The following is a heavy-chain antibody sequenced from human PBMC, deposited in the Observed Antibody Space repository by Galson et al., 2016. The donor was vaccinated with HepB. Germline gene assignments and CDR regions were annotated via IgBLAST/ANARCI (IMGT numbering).Heavy chain of an antibody. D-gene: IGHD5-18*01. CDR1: GGTFTTYT. Sequence: SVKVSCKVSGGTFTTYTFNWVRQAPGQGLEWIGGIFPLFGRANYAQKFQGRVTITADESRTTAYLEVSSLRSEDTAICYCARAGYNYGYVRFYHMDAWGQGTTVIVSS. J-gene: IGHJ6*02. CDR3: ARAGYNYGYVRFYHMDA. V-gene: IGHV1-69*13. CDR2: IFPLFGRA.